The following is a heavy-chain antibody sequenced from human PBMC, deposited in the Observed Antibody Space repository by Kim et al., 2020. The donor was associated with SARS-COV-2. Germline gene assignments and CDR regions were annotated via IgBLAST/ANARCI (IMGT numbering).Heavy chain of an antibody. D-gene: IGHD3-10*01. CDR1: GGTFSSYA. Sequence: SVKVSCKASGGTFSSYAISWVRQAPGQGLEWMGGIIPIFGTANYAQKFQGRVTITADESTSTAYMELSSLRSEDTAVYYCANLRVSGSSHSPKFPTNDAFDIWGQGTMVTVSS. V-gene: IGHV1-69*13. CDR2: IIPIFGTA. J-gene: IGHJ3*02. CDR3: ANLRVSGSSHSPKFPTNDAFDI.